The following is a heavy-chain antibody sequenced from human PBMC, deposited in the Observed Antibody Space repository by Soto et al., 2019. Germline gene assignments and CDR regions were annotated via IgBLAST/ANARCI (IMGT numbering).Heavy chain of an antibody. Sequence: SETLSLTCAVYGGSFSGYYWSWIRQPPGKGLEWIGEINHSGSTNYNPSLKSRVTISVDTSKNQFSLKLSSVTAADTAVYYCARSFGYHYYGMDVWGQGTTVTVSS. V-gene: IGHV4-34*01. CDR1: GGSFSGYY. CDR3: ARSFGYHYYGMDV. CDR2: INHSGST. D-gene: IGHD3-3*01. J-gene: IGHJ6*02.